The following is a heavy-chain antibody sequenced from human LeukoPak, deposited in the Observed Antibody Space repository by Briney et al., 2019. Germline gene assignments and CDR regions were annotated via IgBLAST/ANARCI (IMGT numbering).Heavy chain of an antibody. D-gene: IGHD6-13*01. CDR2: ISGSGGST. V-gene: IGHV3-23*01. CDR3: AKGLQSSSWYLSDY. CDR1: GFTFSSYA. Sequence: PGGTLRLSCAASGFTFSSYAMSWVRQAPGKGLEWVSAISGSGGSTYYADSVKGRFTISRDNSKNTLYLQMNSLRAEDTAVYYCAKGLQSSSWYLSDYWGQGILVTVSS. J-gene: IGHJ4*02.